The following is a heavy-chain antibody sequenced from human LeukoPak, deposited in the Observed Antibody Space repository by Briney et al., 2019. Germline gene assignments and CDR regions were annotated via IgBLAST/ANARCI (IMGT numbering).Heavy chain of an antibody. CDR2: IYHSGST. V-gene: IGHV4-4*02. CDR1: GGSISSGNW. J-gene: IGHJ4*02. CDR3: ARTTAAGTYYFDY. D-gene: IGHD6-13*01. Sequence: SGTLSLTCAVSGGSISSGNWWSWVRQPPGKGLEWIGEIYHSGSTNYNPSLKSRVTISVDKSKNQFSLKLSSVTAADTAVYYCARTTAAGTYYFDYWGQGTPVTVSS.